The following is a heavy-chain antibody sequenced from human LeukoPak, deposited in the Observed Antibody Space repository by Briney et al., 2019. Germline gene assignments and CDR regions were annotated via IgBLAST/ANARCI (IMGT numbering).Heavy chain of an antibody. CDR2: IYSCGST. CDR1: GFTVSSNY. J-gene: IGHJ2*01. V-gene: IGHV3-66*01. Sequence: GGSLRLSCAASGFTVSSNYMSWVRQAPGKGLEWVSVIYSCGSTYYADSVKGRFTISRDNSKNTLYLQMNSLRAEDTAVYYCAKGFYGSRYWYFDRWGRGTLVTVSS. D-gene: IGHD3-10*01. CDR3: AKGFYGSRYWYFDR.